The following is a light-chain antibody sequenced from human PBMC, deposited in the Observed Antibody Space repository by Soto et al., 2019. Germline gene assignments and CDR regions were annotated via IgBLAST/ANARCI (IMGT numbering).Light chain of an antibody. CDR3: QTWGTGIAV. Sequence: QLVLTQSPSASASLGASVKLTCTLSSGHSSYAIAWLQQQPEKGPRYLMKVNSDGSHFKGDGIPDRFSGSSSGTERYLTISSLQSEDEADYYCQTWGTGIAVLGGGTKVTVL. CDR1: SGHSSYA. V-gene: IGLV4-69*01. CDR2: VNSDGSH. J-gene: IGLJ2*01.